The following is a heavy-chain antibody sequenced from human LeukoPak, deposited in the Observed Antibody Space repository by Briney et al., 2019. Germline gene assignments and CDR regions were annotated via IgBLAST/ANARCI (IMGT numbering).Heavy chain of an antibody. V-gene: IGHV4-30-4*02. CDR2: IYYSGST. CDR3: ASPGSGSYQYFQH. CDR1: GGSISSGDYY. J-gene: IGHJ1*01. D-gene: IGHD3-10*01. Sequence: SETLSLTCTVSGGSISSGDYYWSWIRQPPGKGLEWIGYIYYSGSTYYYPSLKSRVTVSVDTSKNQFSLKLSSVTAADTAVYYCASPGSGSYQYFQHWGQGTLVTVSS.